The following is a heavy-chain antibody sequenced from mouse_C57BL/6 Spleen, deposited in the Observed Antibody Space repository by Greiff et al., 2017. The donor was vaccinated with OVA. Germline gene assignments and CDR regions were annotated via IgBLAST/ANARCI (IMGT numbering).Heavy chain of an antibody. Sequence: VQVVESGPELVKPGASVKISCKASGYAFSSSWMNWVKQRPGKGLEWIGRIYPGDGDTNYNGKFKGKATLTADKSSSTAYMQLSSLTSEDSAVYFCARGGGLPSYAMDYWGQGTSVTVSS. J-gene: IGHJ4*01. CDR3: ARGGGLPSYAMDY. V-gene: IGHV1-82*01. CDR1: GYAFSSSW. D-gene: IGHD2-4*01. CDR2: IYPGDGDT.